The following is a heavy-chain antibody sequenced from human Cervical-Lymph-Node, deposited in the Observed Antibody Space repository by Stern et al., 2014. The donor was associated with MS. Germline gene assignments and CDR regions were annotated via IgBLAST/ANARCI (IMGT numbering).Heavy chain of an antibody. CDR1: GFTFSASV. V-gene: IGHV3-73*01. CDR2: IRNKEKNYAT. Sequence: EVQLGESGGGLVQPGGSLKVSCAASGFTFSASVIHWVRQASGKGLEWVGRIRNKEKNYATAYAVSMKGRFTISRDDSKNTAYLHMNSLKVEDTAVYYCAPSSAIWGRGTLVTVSS. CDR3: APSSAI. J-gene: IGHJ3*02.